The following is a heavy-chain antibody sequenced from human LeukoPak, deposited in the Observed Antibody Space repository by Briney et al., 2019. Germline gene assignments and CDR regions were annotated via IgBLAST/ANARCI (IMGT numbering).Heavy chain of an antibody. CDR2: IKQDGSEK. J-gene: IGHJ4*02. Sequence: PGGSLRLSCAASGFTFSSYAMSWVRQAPGKGLEWVANIKQDGSEKYYVDSVKGRFTISRDNAKNSLYLQMNSLRAEDTAVYYCARDFYFGELLCWGQGTLVTVSS. D-gene: IGHD3-10*01. V-gene: IGHV3-7*01. CDR3: ARDFYFGELLC. CDR1: GFTFSSYA.